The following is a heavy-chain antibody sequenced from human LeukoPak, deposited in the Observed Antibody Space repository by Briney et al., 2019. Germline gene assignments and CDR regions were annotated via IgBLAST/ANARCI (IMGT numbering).Heavy chain of an antibody. CDR2: IYYSGST. J-gene: IGHJ4*02. CDR3: ARVLYDTDFDY. CDR1: GGSISSYY. Sequence: SETLSLTCTVSGGSISSYYWSWIRQPPGKGLEWIGYIYYSGSTNYNPSLKSRVTISVDTSENQLSLELSSVTAADTAVYYCARVLYDTDFDYWGQGTLVTVSS. V-gene: IGHV4-59*08. D-gene: IGHD3-16*01.